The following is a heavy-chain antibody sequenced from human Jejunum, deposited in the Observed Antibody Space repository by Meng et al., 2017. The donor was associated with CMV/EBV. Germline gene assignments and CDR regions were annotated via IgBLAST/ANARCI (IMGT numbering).Heavy chain of an antibody. Sequence: QVELVPSGAEVKKPGASVKVSCKASGYTFHTYGISWVRQAPGQGLEWMGWISTYNGDTNYAQNLQGRVTMTTDTSTNTVYMELRSLRSDDTAVYYCGRGSYFDYWGQGTLVTVSS. CDR3: GRGSYFDY. CDR1: GYTFHTYG. CDR2: ISTYNGDT. V-gene: IGHV1-18*01. D-gene: IGHD3-10*01. J-gene: IGHJ4*02.